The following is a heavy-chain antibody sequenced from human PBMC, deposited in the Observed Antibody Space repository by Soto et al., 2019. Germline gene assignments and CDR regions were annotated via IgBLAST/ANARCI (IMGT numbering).Heavy chain of an antibody. CDR3: ARDRDIVVVPAAISNYYYDMDV. V-gene: IGHV1-18*04. Sequence: ASVKVSCKASGYTFTNYGISWVRQAPGQGLEWMGWISANNGNTNYAQKLQGRVTMTTDKSTSTAHMELRSLRSDETAVYYCARDRDIVVVPAAISNYYYDMDVWGQGTTVT. J-gene: IGHJ6*02. CDR2: ISANNGNT. CDR1: GYTFTNYG. D-gene: IGHD2-2*02.